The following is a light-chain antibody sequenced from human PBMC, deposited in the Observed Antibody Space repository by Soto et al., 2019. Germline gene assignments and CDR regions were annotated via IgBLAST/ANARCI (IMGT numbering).Light chain of an antibody. V-gene: IGKV3-15*01. CDR1: QSVSST. J-gene: IGKJ1*01. CDR3: QQYNKWPLT. Sequence: EILLTQSPVTLSLSPGERATLSCRASQSVSSTLAWYRQTPGQAPRLLIYGASSRANGIPARFSGSGSGTEFTLTISSLQPEDFAVYYCQQYNKWPLTFGQGTKVDIK. CDR2: GAS.